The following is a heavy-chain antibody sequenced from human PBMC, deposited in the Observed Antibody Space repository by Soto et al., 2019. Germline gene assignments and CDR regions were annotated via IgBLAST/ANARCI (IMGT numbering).Heavy chain of an antibody. V-gene: IGHV1-69*01. Sequence: QVQLVQSGAEVKKPGSSVKVSCKASGGTFSSYAISWVRQAPGQGLEWIGGIIPIFGTANYAQKFQGRVTITADESTSTAYMELSSLRSEDTAVYYCARQHIVVVTATAGYYYYGMDVWGQGTTVTVSS. J-gene: IGHJ6*02. CDR3: ARQHIVVVTATAGYYYYGMDV. CDR1: GGTFSSYA. D-gene: IGHD2-21*02. CDR2: IIPIFGTA.